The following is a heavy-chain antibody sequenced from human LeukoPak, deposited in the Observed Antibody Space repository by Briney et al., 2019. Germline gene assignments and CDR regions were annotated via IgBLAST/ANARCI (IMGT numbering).Heavy chain of an antibody. CDR1: GFTFSSHW. Sequence: GGSLRLSCAASGFTFSSHWMHWVRQAPGKGLVWVSRFNSDGSSISYADSVKGRFTISRDNAKNTLYLQMNSLRAEDTAVYYCARDLQLLTTRDTRGGGQGGYWGQGTLVTVSS. V-gene: IGHV3-74*01. J-gene: IGHJ4*02. D-gene: IGHD5-18*01. CDR3: ARDLQLLTTRDTRGGGQGGY. CDR2: FNSDGSSI.